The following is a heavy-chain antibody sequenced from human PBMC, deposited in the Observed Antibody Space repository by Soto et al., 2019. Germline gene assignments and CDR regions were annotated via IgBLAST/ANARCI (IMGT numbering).Heavy chain of an antibody. CDR3: AKDYPVHFRAIYYFND. V-gene: IGHV3-23*01. CDR2: IDDSATAT. Sequence: GGSLRLSCEASGFTFSTYALSWVRQAPGKGLEWVSSIDDSATATYYAESVKGRFTISRDHSKNTVWLQMNSLRAEDTALYYCAKDYPVHFRAIYYFNDWGQGTLVTVSS. CDR1: GFTFSTYA. D-gene: IGHD2-2*02. J-gene: IGHJ4*02.